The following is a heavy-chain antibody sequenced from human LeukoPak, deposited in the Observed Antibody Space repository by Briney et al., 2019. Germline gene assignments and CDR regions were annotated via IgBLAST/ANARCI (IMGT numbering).Heavy chain of an antibody. CDR3: AKGVVVVAATPFDY. CDR1: GYSISSGFD. CDR2: MHHSGAT. Sequence: PSETLSLTCTVSGYSISSGFDWGWIRQPPGKGLEWIASMHHSGATYYNPSLKSRVTISIDMSKNQFSLKLSSVSAADTAVYYCAKGVVVVAATPFDYWGQGTLVTVSS. D-gene: IGHD2-15*01. V-gene: IGHV4-38-2*02. J-gene: IGHJ4*02.